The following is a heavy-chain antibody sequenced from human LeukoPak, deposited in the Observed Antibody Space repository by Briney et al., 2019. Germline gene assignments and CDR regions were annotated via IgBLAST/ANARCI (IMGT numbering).Heavy chain of an antibody. J-gene: IGHJ4*02. V-gene: IGHV3-30*04. CDR1: GFTFSSYA. Sequence: GSLRLSCAASGFTFSSYAMHWVRQAPGKGLEWVAVISYDGSNKYYADSVKGRFTISRDNSKNTLYLQMNSLRAEDTAVYYCARESSGWYWDYWGQGTLVTVSS. D-gene: IGHD6-19*01. CDR2: ISYDGSNK. CDR3: ARESSGWYWDY.